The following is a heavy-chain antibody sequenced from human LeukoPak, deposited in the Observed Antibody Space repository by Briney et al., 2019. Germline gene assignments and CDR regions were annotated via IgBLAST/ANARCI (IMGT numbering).Heavy chain of an antibody. D-gene: IGHD3-22*01. CDR2: ISGSGGST. J-gene: IGHJ4*02. Sequence: GGSLRLSCAVSGITLSNYGMSWVRQAPGKGLEWVAGISGSGGSTNYADSVKGRFTISRDNRKNTPYLQMNSLRVEDTAVYFCAKRGVVIRVILVGFHKEAYYFDSWGQGALVTVSS. CDR1: GITLSNYG. V-gene: IGHV3-23*01. CDR3: AKRGVVIRVILVGFHKEAYYFDS.